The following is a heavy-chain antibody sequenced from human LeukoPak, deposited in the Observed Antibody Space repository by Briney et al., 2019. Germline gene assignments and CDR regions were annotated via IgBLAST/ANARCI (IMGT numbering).Heavy chain of an antibody. CDR2: IIPIFGIA. V-gene: IGHV1-69*04. Sequence: SVKVSCKASGGTFSSYAISWARQAPGQGLEWMGRIIPIFGIANYAQKFQGRVTITADKSTSTAYMELSSLRSEDTAVYYCAREVRDGYNPYFDYWGQGTLVTVSS. CDR3: AREVRDGYNPYFDY. CDR1: GGTFSSYA. J-gene: IGHJ4*02. D-gene: IGHD5-24*01.